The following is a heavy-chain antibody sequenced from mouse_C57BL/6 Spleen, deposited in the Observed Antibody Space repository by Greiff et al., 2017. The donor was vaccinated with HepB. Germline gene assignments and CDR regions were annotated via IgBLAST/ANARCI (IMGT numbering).Heavy chain of an antibody. CDR1: GFSLTSYG. D-gene: IGHD1-1*01. J-gene: IGHJ4*01. Sequence: VQLQQSGPGLVQPSQSLSITCTVSGFSLTSYGVHWVRQSPGKGLEWLGVIWSGGSTDYNAAFISRLSISKDNSKSQVFFKMNSLQADDTAIYYCARSGRMYYYGSSYQGNYAMDYWGQGTSVTVSS. CDR3: ARSGRMYYYGSSYQGNYAMDY. V-gene: IGHV2-2*01. CDR2: IWSGGST.